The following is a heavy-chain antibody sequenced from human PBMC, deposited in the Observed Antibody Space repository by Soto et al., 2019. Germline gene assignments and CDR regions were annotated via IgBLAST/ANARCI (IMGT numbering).Heavy chain of an antibody. J-gene: IGHJ4*02. V-gene: IGHV1-69*06. CDR2: IIPMVGTP. CDR3: ARVGSDFVWGKFRYPLDF. CDR1: GGTFSSYA. D-gene: IGHD3-16*02. Sequence: QGQLVQSGAEVKKPGASVKVSCKASGGTFSSYAISWVRQAPGQGREWRGGIIPMVGTPNYAQQFQSRVSITADKFTNTVYMERRILRSEDTAVYYGARVGSDFVWGKFRYPLDFWGQGTLVTVSS.